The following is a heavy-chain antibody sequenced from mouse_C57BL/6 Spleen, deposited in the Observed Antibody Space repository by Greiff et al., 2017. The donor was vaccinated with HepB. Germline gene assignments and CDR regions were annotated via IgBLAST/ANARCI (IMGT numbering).Heavy chain of an antibody. Sequence: VQRVESGPGLVQPSQSLSITCTVSGFSFTSYGVHWVRQSPGKGLEWLGVICRGGSTDYNAAFMSRLSITKDNSKSQVFFKMNSLQADDTAIYYCAKKGNRYYAMDYWGQGTSVTVSS. V-gene: IGHV2-5*01. CDR1: GFSFTSYG. J-gene: IGHJ4*01. CDR3: AKKGNRYYAMDY. CDR2: ICRGGST. D-gene: IGHD5-1-1*01.